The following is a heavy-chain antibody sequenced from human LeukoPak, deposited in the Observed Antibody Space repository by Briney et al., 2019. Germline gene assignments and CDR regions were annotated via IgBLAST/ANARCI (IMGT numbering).Heavy chain of an antibody. V-gene: IGHV3-48*01. CDR2: ISSSGSTI. J-gene: IGHJ4*02. CDR3: ATEGYYYDSGGFSLFDY. D-gene: IGHD3-22*01. CDR1: GFTFSRYN. Sequence: PGGSLRLSWAASGFTFSRYNMNWVRQAPGKALEFISHISSSGSTIYYADSVKGRFTISRDNTKNSFYLQMNSLRAEDTAVYYCATEGYYYDSGGFSLFDYWGQGTLVTVSS.